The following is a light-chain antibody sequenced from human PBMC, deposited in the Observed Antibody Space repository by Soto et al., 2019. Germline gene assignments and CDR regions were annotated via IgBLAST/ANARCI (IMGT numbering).Light chain of an antibody. CDR2: LERSGSY. V-gene: IGLV4-60*03. J-gene: IGLJ3*02. CDR1: SGHSSYI. CDR3: ETWDSNSWV. Sequence: QSVLTQSSSASASLGSSVKVTCTLSSGHSSYIIAWHQQQPGKAPRYLMKLERSGSYNKGSGVPDRFSGSTSGADRYLTISTLQSEDEADYYCETWDSNSWVFGGGTKLTVL.